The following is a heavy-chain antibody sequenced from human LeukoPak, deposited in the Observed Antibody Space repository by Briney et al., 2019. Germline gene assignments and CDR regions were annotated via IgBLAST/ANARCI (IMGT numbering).Heavy chain of an antibody. Sequence: SEPLSLTCTVWGGPISKYYGSCIRRPPGEGLEWIGFVFYSGGTHYSPSLKSRVTMSVDTSKNQFTLELTSVTAADTAVYFCARDRSGAHQRYFDYWGQGTLVTVSS. V-gene: IGHV4-59*12. D-gene: IGHD2-15*01. CDR2: VFYSGGT. CDR3: ARDRSGAHQRYFDY. CDR1: GGPISKYY. J-gene: IGHJ4*02.